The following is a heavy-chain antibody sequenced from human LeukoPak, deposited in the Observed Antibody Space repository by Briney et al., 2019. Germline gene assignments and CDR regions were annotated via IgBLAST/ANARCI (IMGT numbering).Heavy chain of an antibody. J-gene: IGHJ5*02. CDR3: ARADQDFWSGYYSNWFDP. V-gene: IGHV1-8*01. CDR2: MNPNSGNT. Sequence: ASVKVSCKASGYTFTSYDINWVRQATGHGREGMGLMNPNSGNTGYAHKFQGRVTMTRNTSISTAYMELSSLRSEETAVYDCARADQDFWSGYYSNWFDPWGQGTLVTVSS. CDR1: GYTFTSYD. D-gene: IGHD3-3*01.